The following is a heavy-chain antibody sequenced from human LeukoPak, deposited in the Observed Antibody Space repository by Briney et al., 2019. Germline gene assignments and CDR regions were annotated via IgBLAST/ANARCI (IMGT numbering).Heavy chain of an antibody. CDR2: IVVGSGNT. CDR1: GFTFTSSA. V-gene: IGHV1-58*02. CDR3: AASSTAGNFDY. Sequence: ASVKVACKASGFTFTSSAMQWVRQARGQRLEWIGWIVVGSGNTNYAQKFQERVTITRDMSTSTAYMELSSLRSVDTAVYYCAASSTAGNFDYWGQGTLVTVSS. D-gene: IGHD3-10*01. J-gene: IGHJ4*02.